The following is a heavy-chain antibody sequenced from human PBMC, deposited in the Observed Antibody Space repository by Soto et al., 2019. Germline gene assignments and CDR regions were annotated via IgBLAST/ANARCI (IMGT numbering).Heavy chain of an antibody. V-gene: IGHV3-30-3*01. Sequence: QVQLVESGGGVVQPGRSLRLSCAASGFTFSSYAMHWVRQAPGKGLEWVAVISYDGSNKYYADSVKGRFTISRDNSKNTLYLQMNSLRTEDTAVYYCARDIYCISTICYGADAFDIWGQGTMVTVSS. J-gene: IGHJ3*02. CDR1: GFTFSSYA. CDR2: ISYDGSNK. D-gene: IGHD2-2*01. CDR3: ARDIYCISTICYGADAFDI.